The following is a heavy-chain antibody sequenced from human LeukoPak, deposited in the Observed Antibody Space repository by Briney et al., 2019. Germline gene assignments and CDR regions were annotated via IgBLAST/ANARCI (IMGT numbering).Heavy chain of an antibody. CDR2: IDPSDSYT. Sequence: GESLRIPCKGSGYSFTTYWISWVRQMPGKGLEWMGRIDPSDSYTNYSPSFQGHVTISADKSFSTAYLQWTSLKASDTAMYYCARHAKAYGSSCDYWGPGTLVTVSS. CDR1: GYSFTTYW. CDR3: ARHAKAYGSSCDY. D-gene: IGHD6-13*01. J-gene: IGHJ4*02. V-gene: IGHV5-10-1*01.